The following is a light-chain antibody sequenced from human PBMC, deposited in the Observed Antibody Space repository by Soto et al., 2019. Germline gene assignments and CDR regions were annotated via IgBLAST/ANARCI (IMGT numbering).Light chain of an antibody. CDR1: HTFSSF. CDR2: GAY. V-gene: IGKV1-39*01. J-gene: IGKJ2*01. Sequence: DIQMIQSPSSLSASVGDRVTITCRASHTFSSFLNWYQQKRGKPPTLLIYGAYNLRSGVPSRFTGSGGGAEFRLTISSLQPDDFATYYCQQTYSPPFTFGQGTSLELK. CDR3: QQTYSPPFT.